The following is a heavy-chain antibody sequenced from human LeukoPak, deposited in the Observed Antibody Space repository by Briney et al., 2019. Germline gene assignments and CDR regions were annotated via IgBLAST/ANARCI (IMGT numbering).Heavy chain of an antibody. J-gene: IGHJ5*02. D-gene: IGHD4-17*01. CDR2: IIPILGIA. CDR1: GGTFSSYT. Sequence: ASVKGSCKASGGTFSSYTISWVRQAPGQGLEWMGRIIPILGIANSAQKLQGRVTTTADKSTSTAYMELGSLRSEDTAVYYCAHGDYDWFDPWGQGTLVTVSS. CDR3: AHGDYDWFDP. V-gene: IGHV1-69*02.